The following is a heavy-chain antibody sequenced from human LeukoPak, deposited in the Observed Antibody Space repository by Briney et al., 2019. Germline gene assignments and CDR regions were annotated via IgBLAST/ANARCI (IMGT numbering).Heavy chain of an antibody. Sequence: GESLKISCKASGYSFTDYWIVWVRQMPGKGLEWMGRIDPSDSYTNYSPSFQGHVTISVDKSISTAYLQWSSLKASDTAMYYCARRLQRHFDYWGQGTLVTVSS. CDR3: ARRLQRHFDY. V-gene: IGHV5-10-1*01. D-gene: IGHD2-15*01. J-gene: IGHJ4*02. CDR2: IDPSDSYT. CDR1: GYSFTDYW.